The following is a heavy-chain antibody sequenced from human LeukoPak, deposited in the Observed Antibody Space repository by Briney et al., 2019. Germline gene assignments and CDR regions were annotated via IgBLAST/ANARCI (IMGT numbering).Heavy chain of an antibody. D-gene: IGHD6-13*01. CDR3: ARNPGIAAAGSTGAY. Sequence: GGSLRLSCAASGFTVSSNYMSWVRQAPGKGLEWVSVIYSGGSTYYADSVKGRFTISRDSSRNTLYLQMNSLRAEDTAVYYCARNPGIAAAGSTGAYWGQGTLVTVSS. CDR1: GFTVSSNY. V-gene: IGHV3-53*01. CDR2: IYSGGST. J-gene: IGHJ4*02.